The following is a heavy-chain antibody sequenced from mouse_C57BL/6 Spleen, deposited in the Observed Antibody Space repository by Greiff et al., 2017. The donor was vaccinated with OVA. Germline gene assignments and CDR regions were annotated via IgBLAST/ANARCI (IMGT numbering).Heavy chain of an antibody. CDR2: IDPSARYT. CDR1: GSTFTSYW. CDR3: ARRNAAD. Sequence: VQLQQPGAELVKPGASVKLSCKASGSTFTSYWMQWVTQRPGQGLEWIGEIDPSARYTNYNQKFKGKATLPVDTSSSTAYMQRSSRTAEDAAVEYGARRNAADWGQGTLVTVSA. J-gene: IGHJ3*01. V-gene: IGHV1-50*01.